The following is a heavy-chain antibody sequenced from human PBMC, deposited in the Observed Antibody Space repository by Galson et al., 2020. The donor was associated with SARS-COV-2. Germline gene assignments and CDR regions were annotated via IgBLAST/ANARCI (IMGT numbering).Heavy chain of an antibody. CDR3: ASFRFYVRHYYGLDV. CDR1: GGSISSYT. Sequence: ETSETLSLTCTVSGGSISSYTWSWIRQPPGPGQERIGNIYYSGSTNYNPSLPRRVTISIDTSKNQFSLRLRSVTVADTAVYYCASFRFYVRHYYGLDVWGQGTTVTVSS. CDR2: IYYSGST. V-gene: IGHV4-59*01. D-gene: IGHD3-10*01. J-gene: IGHJ6*02.